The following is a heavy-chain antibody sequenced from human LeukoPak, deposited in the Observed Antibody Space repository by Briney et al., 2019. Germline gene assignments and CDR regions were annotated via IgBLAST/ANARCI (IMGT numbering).Heavy chain of an antibody. CDR3: AKDGGSGSYFYY. J-gene: IGHJ4*02. D-gene: IGHD3-10*01. CDR2: IKQDASEK. V-gene: IGHV3-7*01. Sequence: GGSLRLSCAASGFTFSIYWMSWVRQAPGKGLEWVANIKQDASEKNYVDSVKGRFTISRDNAKNSLYLQMNSLRAEDTAVYYCAKDGGSGSYFYYWGQGTLVTVSS. CDR1: GFTFSIYW.